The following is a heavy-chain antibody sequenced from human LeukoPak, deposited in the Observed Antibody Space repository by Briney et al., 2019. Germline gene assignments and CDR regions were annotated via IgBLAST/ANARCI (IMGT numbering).Heavy chain of an antibody. CDR3: AISGAAWHDY. Sequence: GGSLRLSCAASGFTFSSYAMSWVRQAPGKGLEWVSAISGSRSYTYYADSVKGRFTISRDNSKNTLYLQMNSLRAEDTAVYYCAISGAAWHDYWGQGTLVTVSS. D-gene: IGHD2-15*01. CDR1: GFTFSSYA. J-gene: IGHJ4*02. V-gene: IGHV3-23*01. CDR2: ISGSRSYT.